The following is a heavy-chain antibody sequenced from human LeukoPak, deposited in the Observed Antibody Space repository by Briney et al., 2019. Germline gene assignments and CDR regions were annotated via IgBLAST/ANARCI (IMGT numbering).Heavy chain of an antibody. D-gene: IGHD1-26*01. V-gene: IGHV4-4*02. Sequence: SETLSLTCGVSGGSISSTNWWSWVRQPPGQGLEWIGEISLSGVTNYNPSLKSRVTMSLDRSKNHLSLTLASVTAADTAVYYCSRESGAFSPFGYWGQGTLVTVSS. CDR3: SRESGAFSPFGY. J-gene: IGHJ4*02. CDR1: GGSISSTNW. CDR2: ISLSGVT.